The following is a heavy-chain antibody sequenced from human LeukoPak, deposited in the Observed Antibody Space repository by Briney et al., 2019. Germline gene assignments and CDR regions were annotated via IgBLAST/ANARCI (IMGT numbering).Heavy chain of an antibody. V-gene: IGHV3-7*03. Sequence: GGSLRLSCAASGFTFSSYWMSWVRQAPGKGLEWVANIKQDGSEKYYVDSVKGRFTISRDNAKNSLYLQMNSLRADDTALYYCAKASAAGVVNRYYFDYWGKGTLVTVSS. CDR3: AKASAAGVVNRYYFDY. CDR2: IKQDGSEK. J-gene: IGHJ4*02. CDR1: GFTFSSYW. D-gene: IGHD6-13*01.